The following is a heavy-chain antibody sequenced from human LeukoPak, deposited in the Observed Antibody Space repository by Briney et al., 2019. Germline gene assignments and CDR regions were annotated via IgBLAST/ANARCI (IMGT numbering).Heavy chain of an antibody. Sequence: SETLSLTCTVSGGSISNNNYYWGWIRQPPGKGLEWIGSIYYSGSTYYNPSLKSRVTISVDTSKNQFSLKLSSVTAADTAVYYCARRPYYDSSGYSPAAFDIWGQGTMVTVSS. J-gene: IGHJ3*02. V-gene: IGHV4-39*01. CDR3: ARRPYYDSSGYSPAAFDI. CDR1: GGSISNNNYY. D-gene: IGHD3-22*01. CDR2: IYYSGST.